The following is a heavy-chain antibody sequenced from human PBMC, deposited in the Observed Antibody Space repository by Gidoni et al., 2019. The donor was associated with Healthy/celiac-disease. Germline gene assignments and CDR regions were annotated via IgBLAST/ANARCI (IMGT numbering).Heavy chain of an antibody. V-gene: IGHV4-39*01. CDR3: ARHPRGDYGDWVRLFDY. CDR2: IYYSGST. Sequence: QLQLQESGPGLVKPSETLSLTCTVSGGSISSSSYYWGWIRQPPGKGLEWIGSIYYSGSTYYNPSLKSRVTISVDTSKNQFSLKLSSVTAADTAVYYCARHPRGDYGDWVRLFDYWGQGTLVTVSS. J-gene: IGHJ4*02. D-gene: IGHD4-17*01. CDR1: GGSISSSSYY.